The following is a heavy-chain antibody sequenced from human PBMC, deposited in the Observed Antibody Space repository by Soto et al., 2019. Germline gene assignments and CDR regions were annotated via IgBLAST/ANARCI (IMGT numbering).Heavy chain of an antibody. Sequence: SVKVSCKASGGTFSSYTISWVRQAPGQGLEWMGRIIPILGIANYAQKFQGRVTITADKSTSTAYMELSSLRSEDTAVYYCARWVDTAMARNRNYYYGMDVWGQGTTVTVSS. CDR3: ARWVDTAMARNRNYYYGMDV. D-gene: IGHD5-18*01. CDR1: GGTFSSYT. V-gene: IGHV1-69*02. CDR2: IIPILGIA. J-gene: IGHJ6*02.